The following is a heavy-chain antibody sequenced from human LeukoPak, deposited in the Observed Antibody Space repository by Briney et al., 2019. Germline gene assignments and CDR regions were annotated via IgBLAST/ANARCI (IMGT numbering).Heavy chain of an antibody. CDR2: IIPIFGTA. D-gene: IGHD6-13*01. CDR1: GGTFSSYA. V-gene: IGHV1-69*05. Sequence: GSSVKVSCKASGGTFSSYAISWVRQAPGQGLEWMGGIIPIFGTANYAQKFQGRVTITTDESTSTAYMELSSLRSEDTAVYYCARSPSWYGYYYYMDVWGKGTTVTVSS. CDR3: ARSPSWYGYYYYMDV. J-gene: IGHJ6*03.